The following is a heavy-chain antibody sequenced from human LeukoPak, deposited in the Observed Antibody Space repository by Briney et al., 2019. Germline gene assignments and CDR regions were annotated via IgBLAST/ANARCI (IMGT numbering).Heavy chain of an antibody. CDR1: GAYTTSSIYY. CDR2: IYYRGGST. CDR3: ARRIGDYRLDH. D-gene: IGHD4-17*01. V-gene: IGHV4-39*01. Sequence: SETLSLTCTVSGAYTTSSIYYWAWIRQPPGKGLEWIGSIYYRGGSTYYNPSLKSRVTISVDMSKSQFSLKLSSVTAADTAVYYCARRIGDYRLDHWGERTLVTVSS. J-gene: IGHJ5*02.